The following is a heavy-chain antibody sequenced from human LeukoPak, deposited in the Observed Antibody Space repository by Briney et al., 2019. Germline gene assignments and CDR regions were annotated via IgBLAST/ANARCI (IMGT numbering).Heavy chain of an antibody. D-gene: IGHD4-17*01. CDR2: INSDGSST. Sequence: PGGSLSLSCAASGFTFSSYWMHWVRQAPGKGLVWVSRINSDGSSTSYADSVKGRFTISRDNAKNTLYLQMNSLRAEDTAVYYCARESAVTTVTTKYYYGMDVWGQGTTVTVSS. CDR3: ARESAVTTVTTKYYYGMDV. J-gene: IGHJ6*02. CDR1: GFTFSSYW. V-gene: IGHV3-74*01.